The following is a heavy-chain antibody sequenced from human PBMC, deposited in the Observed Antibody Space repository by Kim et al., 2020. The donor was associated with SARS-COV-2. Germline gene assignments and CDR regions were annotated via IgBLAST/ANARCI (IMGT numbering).Heavy chain of an antibody. D-gene: IGHD3-22*01. J-gene: IGHJ4*02. V-gene: IGHV3-30*01. Sequence: KGRFTISRDNSKNTLYLQMNSLRAEDTAVYYCASSLERDSSGYIRPYFDYWGQGTLVTVSS. CDR3: ASSLERDSSGYIRPYFDY.